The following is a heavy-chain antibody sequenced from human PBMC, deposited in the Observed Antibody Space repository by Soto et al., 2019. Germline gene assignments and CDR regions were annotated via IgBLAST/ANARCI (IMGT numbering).Heavy chain of an antibody. Sequence: SETLSLTCTVSGGSISSGGYYWSWIRQPPGKGLEWIGEINHSGSTNYNPSLKSRVTISVDTSKNQFSLKLSSVTAADTAVYYCARLGYDSRRPFDYWGQGTLVTVSS. CDR1: GGSISSGGYY. CDR2: INHSGST. CDR3: ARLGYDSRRPFDY. V-gene: IGHV4-39*07. D-gene: IGHD3-22*01. J-gene: IGHJ4*02.